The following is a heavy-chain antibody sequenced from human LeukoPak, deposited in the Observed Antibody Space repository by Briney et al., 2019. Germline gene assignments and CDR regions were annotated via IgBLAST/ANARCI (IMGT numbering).Heavy chain of an antibody. CDR1: GGTFSSYA. D-gene: IGHD6-19*01. CDR3: ARARRIAVAGTGEFDY. Sequence: ASVKVSCQASGGTFSSYAISWVRQAPGQGLEWMGGIIPIFGTANYAQKFQGRVTITADESTSTAYMELSSLRSEDTAVYYCARARRIAVAGTGEFDYWGQGTLVTVSS. V-gene: IGHV1-69*01. CDR2: IIPIFGTA. J-gene: IGHJ4*02.